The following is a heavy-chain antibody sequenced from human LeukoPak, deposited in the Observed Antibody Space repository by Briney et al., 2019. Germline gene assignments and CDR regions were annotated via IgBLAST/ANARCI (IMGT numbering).Heavy chain of an antibody. Sequence: GGSLRLSCVASGFTFSSYAMSWVRQAPGKGLEWVSSSARSTKYADSVKGRFTISRDNSKNTLYLQMDSLRGEDTAVYYCVKGWRYYDSSGYYAFDIWGQGTMVTVSS. D-gene: IGHD3-22*01. J-gene: IGHJ3*02. CDR3: VKGWRYYDSSGYYAFDI. V-gene: IGHV3-23*01. CDR2: SARST. CDR1: GFTFSSYA.